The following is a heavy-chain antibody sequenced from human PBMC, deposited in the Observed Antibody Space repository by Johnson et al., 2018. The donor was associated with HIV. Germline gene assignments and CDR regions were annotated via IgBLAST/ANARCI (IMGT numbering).Heavy chain of an antibody. CDR3: TTDPYGGRRDAFEI. J-gene: IGHJ3*02. V-gene: IGHV3-13*01. CDR1: GFTFSSYD. CDR2: IGTAGDT. D-gene: IGHD1-26*01. Sequence: EVQLVESGGGLKQPGGSLRLSCAASGFTFSSYDMHWVRQATGKGLEWVSTIGTAGDTYYPGSVKGRFTVSREDAKNSLYLQMNSLKTEDTAVYYCTTDPYGGRRDAFEIWGQGTMVTVSS.